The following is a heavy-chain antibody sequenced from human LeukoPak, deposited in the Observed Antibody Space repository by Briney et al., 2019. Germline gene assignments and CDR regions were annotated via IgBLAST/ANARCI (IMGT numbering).Heavy chain of an antibody. V-gene: IGHV1-46*01. Sequence: ASVKVSCKASGYTFTSYYMHWVRQAPGQGLEWMGIINPSGGGTSYAQEFQGRVTMTRDTSTSTVYMELSSLRSEDTAVYYCARVGDFWSGYYTAAGMDVWGQGTTVTVSS. CDR2: INPSGGGT. J-gene: IGHJ6*02. CDR1: GYTFTSYY. CDR3: ARVGDFWSGYYTAAGMDV. D-gene: IGHD3-3*01.